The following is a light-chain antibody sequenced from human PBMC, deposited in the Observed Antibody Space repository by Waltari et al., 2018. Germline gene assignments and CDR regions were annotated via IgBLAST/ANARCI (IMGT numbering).Light chain of an antibody. J-gene: IGKJ1*01. V-gene: IGKV3-20*01. CDR3: QHYVNLPVT. CDR1: QSVGRS. CDR2: DTS. Sequence: EIVLTQSPGTLSFSPGERATLSCRASQSVGRSLAWYQQKPGLPPRLLIYDTSSRATGTPGRFSGSGSGTDFSLAISSLEPEDFAVYFCQHYVNLPVTFGQGTKVEI.